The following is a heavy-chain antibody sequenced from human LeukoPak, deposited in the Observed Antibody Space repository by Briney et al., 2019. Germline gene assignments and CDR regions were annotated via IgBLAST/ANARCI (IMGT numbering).Heavy chain of an antibody. Sequence: GGSLRLSCVASGFTFSSYWMHWVRQAPGKGLEWVSSISSSSSYIYYADSVKGRFTISRDNAKNSLYLQMNSLRAEDTAVYYCARDPTWKYYFDYWGQGTLVTVSS. V-gene: IGHV3-21*01. J-gene: IGHJ4*02. D-gene: IGHD1-1*01. CDR1: GFTFSSYW. CDR2: ISSSSSYI. CDR3: ARDPTWKYYFDY.